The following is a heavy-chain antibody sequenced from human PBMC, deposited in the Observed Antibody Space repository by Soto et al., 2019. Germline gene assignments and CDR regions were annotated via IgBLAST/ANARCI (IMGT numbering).Heavy chain of an antibody. CDR1: GITFSTYW. V-gene: IGHV3-74*01. D-gene: IGHD6-6*01. J-gene: IGHJ4*02. CDR2: INTNGSST. CDR3: AKDRTQYSSSPFDY. Sequence: GGSLRLSCAASGITFSTYWMHWVRQAPGKGLQWVSPINTNGSSTSYADSVKGRFTISRDNSKNTLYLQMNSLRVEDTAVYYCAKDRTQYSSSPFDYWGQGTLVTVSS.